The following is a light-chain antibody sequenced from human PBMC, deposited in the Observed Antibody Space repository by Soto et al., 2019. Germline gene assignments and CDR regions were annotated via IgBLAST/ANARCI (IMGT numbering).Light chain of an antibody. CDR2: GTS. J-gene: IGKJ4*01. V-gene: IGKV3-20*01. CDR1: QSISNNH. CDR3: EYYGNSIT. Sequence: EIVLTQSPGTLSLSPGERVTLSCRASQSISNNHLAWYQQKPGQAPRLLIHGTSNRATGIPDRFSGSGSGTDFTLTFRRLEPEDFAVYYCEYYGNSITFGGGTKVEIK.